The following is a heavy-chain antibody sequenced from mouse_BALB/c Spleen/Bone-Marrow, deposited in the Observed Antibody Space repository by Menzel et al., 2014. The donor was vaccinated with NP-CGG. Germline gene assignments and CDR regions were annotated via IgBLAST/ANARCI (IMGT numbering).Heavy chain of an antibody. CDR3: AGKAYSDYDYALDF. D-gene: IGHD2-4*01. Sequence: EVQLQQSGPELVKPGASVKISCKAYGYKFTDYKMHWVNLRHGKSLEWIGYIYPYNGVTGYNQKFKSRATLTVDDSSSTAYMELRSLTSEDSAVYYCAGKAYSDYDYALDFWGQGTSVTVSS. CDR2: IYPYNGVT. J-gene: IGHJ4*01. V-gene: IGHV1S29*02. CDR1: GYKFTDYK.